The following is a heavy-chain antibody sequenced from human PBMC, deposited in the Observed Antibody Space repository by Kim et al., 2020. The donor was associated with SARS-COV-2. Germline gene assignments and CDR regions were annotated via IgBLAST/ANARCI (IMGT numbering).Heavy chain of an antibody. CDR3: ARDSTQGLLWFGELLAY. D-gene: IGHD3-10*01. V-gene: IGHV3-30*07. J-gene: IGHJ4*02. Sequence: VKGRFTISRDNSKNTLYLQMNSLRAEDTAVYYCARDSTQGLLWFGELLAYWGQGTLVTVSS.